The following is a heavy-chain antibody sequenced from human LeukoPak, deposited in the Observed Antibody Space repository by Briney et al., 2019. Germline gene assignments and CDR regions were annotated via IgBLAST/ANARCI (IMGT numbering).Heavy chain of an antibody. CDR3: ASEYCTNGVCYRGAEYFQY. D-gene: IGHD2-8*01. V-gene: IGHV4-39*07. CDR1: GDSISSSSYY. Sequence: PETLSLTCTVSGDSISSSSYYWGWIRQPPGKGLEWIVSIYDSGTYYNPSLKSRVTISVDTSKNQFSLKLNSVTAADTAVYYCASEYCTNGVCYRGAEYFQYWGQGALVTVSS. J-gene: IGHJ1*01. CDR2: IYDSGT.